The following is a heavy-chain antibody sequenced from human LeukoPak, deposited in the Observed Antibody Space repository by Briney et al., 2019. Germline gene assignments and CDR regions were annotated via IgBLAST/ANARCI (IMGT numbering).Heavy chain of an antibody. CDR2: IIPIFGTA. Sequence: SVTVSCTASGGTFSSYAISWVRQAPGQGLEWMGGIIPIFGTANYAQKFQGRVTITADESTSTAYMELSSLRSEDTAVYYCARVLLPYNWFDPWGQGTLVTVSS. CDR1: GGTFSSYA. CDR3: ARVLLPYNWFDP. J-gene: IGHJ5*02. V-gene: IGHV1-69*13.